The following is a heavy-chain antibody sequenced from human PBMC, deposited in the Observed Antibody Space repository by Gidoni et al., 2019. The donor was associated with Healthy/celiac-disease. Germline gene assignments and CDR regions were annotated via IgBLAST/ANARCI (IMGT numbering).Heavy chain of an antibody. D-gene: IGHD3-3*01. V-gene: IGHV1-69*01. CDR1: GGTLSSYA. CDR3: ATLSLRFLEWLTLDY. J-gene: IGHJ4*02. CDR2: IIPIFCTA. Sequence: VQLVQSGAEVKKPGASVKVSCKASGGTLSSYAIRGVRQAPGQGLEWTGGIIPIFCTANYAQKFQGRVPITADESTSTAYMELGSLRSEDTAVYYCATLSLRFLEWLTLDYWGQGTLVTVSS.